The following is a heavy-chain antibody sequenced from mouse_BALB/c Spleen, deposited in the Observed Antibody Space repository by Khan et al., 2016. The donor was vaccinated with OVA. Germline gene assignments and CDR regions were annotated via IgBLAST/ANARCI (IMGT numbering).Heavy chain of an antibody. CDR2: ISYSGNT. J-gene: IGHJ2*01. CDR3: ARVDGGDFDY. Sequence: EVQLQESGPGLVKPSQSLSLTCTVTGYSITSDYAWNWIRQFPGNKLEWMGFISYSGNTNYNPSLKSRISITRDTSKNQFFLQLNSVTTEDTATXYCARVDGGDFDYWGQGTTLTVSS. D-gene: IGHD2-3*01. CDR1: GYSITSDYA. V-gene: IGHV3-2*02.